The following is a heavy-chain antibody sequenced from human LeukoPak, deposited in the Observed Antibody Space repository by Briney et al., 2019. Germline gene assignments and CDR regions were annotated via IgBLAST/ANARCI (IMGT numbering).Heavy chain of an antibody. CDR1: GYTFTGYY. CDR2: INPNSGGT. J-gene: IGHJ5*02. Sequence: ASVKVSRKASGYTFTGYYMHWVRQAPGQGLEWMGWINPNSGGTNYAQKFRGRVTMTRDTSISTAYMELSRLRSDDTAVYYCARGGDIVVVPAALSWFDPWGQGTLVTVSS. D-gene: IGHD2-2*01. CDR3: ARGGDIVVVPAALSWFDP. V-gene: IGHV1-2*02.